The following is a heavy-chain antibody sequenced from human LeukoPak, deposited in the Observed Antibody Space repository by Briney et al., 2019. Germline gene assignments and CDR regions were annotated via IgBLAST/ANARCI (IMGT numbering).Heavy chain of an antibody. D-gene: IGHD2-2*01. CDR1: GGTFSSYA. V-gene: IGHV1-69*04. Sequence: ASVKVSCKASGGTFSSYAISWVRQAPGQGLEWMGRIIPILGIANYAQKFQGRVTITADKSTSTAYMELSSLRSEDTAVCYCALTGYCSSTSCYSFPQRTNYGMDVWGQGTTVTVSS. J-gene: IGHJ6*02. CDR2: IIPILGIA. CDR3: ALTGYCSSTSCYSFPQRTNYGMDV.